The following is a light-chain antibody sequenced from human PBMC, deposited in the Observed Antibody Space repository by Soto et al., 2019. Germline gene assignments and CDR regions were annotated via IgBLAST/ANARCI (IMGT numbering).Light chain of an antibody. V-gene: IGKV3-20*01. CDR2: GAS. Sequence: EIVLTQSPGTLSLSPGERATLSCRASQSVSNSYLAWYQQKPGQAPRLLIYGASSSATGIPDRFSGSGSGTEFTLIISSLQSEDSAVYYCQQYNNWPLTFGGGTKVDIK. J-gene: IGKJ4*01. CDR1: QSVSNSY. CDR3: QQYNNWPLT.